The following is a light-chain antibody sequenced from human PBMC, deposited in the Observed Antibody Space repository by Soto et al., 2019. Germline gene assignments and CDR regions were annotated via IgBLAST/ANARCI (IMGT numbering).Light chain of an antibody. CDR1: QSIDIY. CDR3: QQSYSNPRT. J-gene: IGKJ1*01. V-gene: IGKV1-39*01. Sequence: DILMTQSPSALSASVGDRVTITCRASQSIDIYLNWYQQKPGKAPKLLIYAASSLQGGVASTFSGSGSGTDFTLTISNXQPEDFATYYCQQSYSNPRTFGQGTKVDIK. CDR2: AAS.